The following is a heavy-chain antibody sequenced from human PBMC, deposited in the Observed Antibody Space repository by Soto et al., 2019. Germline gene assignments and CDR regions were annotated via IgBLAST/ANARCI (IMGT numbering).Heavy chain of an antibody. V-gene: IGHV1-69*13. D-gene: IGHD3-16*01. CDR1: GGTFSSYA. J-gene: IGHJ6*02. CDR2: IIPIFGTA. Sequence: ASVKVSCKASGGTFSSYAISWVRQAPGQGLEWMGGIIPIFGTANYAQKFQGRVTITADESTSTAYMELSSLRSEDTAVYYCAKSVVSGSLTPGYYYYGMDVWGQGTTVTVSS. CDR3: AKSVVSGSLTPGYYYYGMDV.